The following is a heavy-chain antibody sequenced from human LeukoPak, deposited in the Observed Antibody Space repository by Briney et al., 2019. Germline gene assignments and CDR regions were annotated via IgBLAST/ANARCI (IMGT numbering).Heavy chain of an antibody. Sequence: SETLSLTCTVSGGSISSYYWSWIRQPPGKGLEWIGEINHSGSTNYNPSLKSRVTISVDTSKNQFSLKLSSVTAADTAVYYCARSSMVRGTDWGQGTLVTVSS. CDR2: INHSGST. CDR3: ARSSMVRGTD. V-gene: IGHV4-34*01. CDR1: GGSISSYY. J-gene: IGHJ4*02. D-gene: IGHD3-10*01.